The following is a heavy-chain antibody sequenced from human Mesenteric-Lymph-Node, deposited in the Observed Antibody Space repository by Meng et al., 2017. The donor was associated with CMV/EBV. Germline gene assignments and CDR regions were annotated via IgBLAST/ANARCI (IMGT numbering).Heavy chain of an antibody. V-gene: IGHV3-11*04. J-gene: IGHJ4*02. CDR3: ARAFDTSGYFRYFDY. CDR2: ISNSGTIK. Sequence: GESLKISCAASGFTFSDYYMSWIRQAPGKGLEWVSYISNSGTIKHYADSVKGRFTMSRDNAGDSVYVQMDSLRAEDTAVYYCARAFDTSGYFRYFDYWGQGILVTVSS. CDR1: GFTFSDYY. D-gene: IGHD3-22*01.